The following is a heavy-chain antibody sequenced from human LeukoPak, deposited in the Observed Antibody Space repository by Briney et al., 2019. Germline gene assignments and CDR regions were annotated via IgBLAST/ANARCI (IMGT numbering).Heavy chain of an antibody. V-gene: IGHV3-21*01. CDR3: ARVGHYDRGGYYWGFAS. D-gene: IGHD3-22*01. J-gene: IGHJ5*01. CDR1: GFNFSTHS. CDR2: ISGASGYI. Sequence: GGSLRLSCAASGFNFSTHSMNWVRQAPGKGLEWVSSISGASGYIYYADFVRGRFTISRDNAKNSLFLQMNSLRAEDTAVYYCARVGHYDRGGYYWGFASWGQGTLVTVSS.